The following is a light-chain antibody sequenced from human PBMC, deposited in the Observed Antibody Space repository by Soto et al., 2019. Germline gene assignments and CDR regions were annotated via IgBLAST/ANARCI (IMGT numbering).Light chain of an antibody. V-gene: IGLV2-14*03. J-gene: IGLJ1*01. CDR1: SSDVGPYNY. CDR3: CSYSRITTYV. CDR2: DVS. Sequence: QSAPTQPASMSGSPGQSITISCAGTSSDVGPYNYVSWYQQHPGKAPKLMIYDVSNRPSGVSDRFSGSKSGNTASLTISGLQAEDEADYYCCSYSRITTYVFGTGTKLTVL.